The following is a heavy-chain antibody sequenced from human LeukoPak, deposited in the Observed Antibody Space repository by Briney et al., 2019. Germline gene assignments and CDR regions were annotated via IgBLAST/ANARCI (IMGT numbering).Heavy chain of an antibody. CDR2: TYQRSKWYN. J-gene: IGHJ4*02. D-gene: IGHD6-19*01. Sequence: SQTLSLTCAISGDSVSINSAAWNWIRQSPSRGLEWLGRTYQRSKWYNDFAVSVKSRITINPDISKNQFSLQLNSVTPEDTAVYYCARSPSPYSSGWYFDYWGQGTLVTVSS. CDR3: ARSPSPYSSGWYFDY. V-gene: IGHV6-1*01. CDR1: GDSVSINSAA.